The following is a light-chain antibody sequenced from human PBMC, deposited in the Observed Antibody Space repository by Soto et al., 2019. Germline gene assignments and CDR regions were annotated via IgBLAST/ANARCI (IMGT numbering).Light chain of an antibody. J-gene: IGKJ5*01. Sequence: DVVMTQSPLALAVTLGQPASSSCRSNQSLVYSDGIAYFSWFQQRPGRSPRRLIYKVSNRDSGVPARFSGSGSGTDFALKISRVEADDVGVYYCMQATHWPITFGQGTRLEIK. CDR1: QSLVYSDGIAY. CDR2: KVS. CDR3: MQATHWPIT. V-gene: IGKV2-30*01.